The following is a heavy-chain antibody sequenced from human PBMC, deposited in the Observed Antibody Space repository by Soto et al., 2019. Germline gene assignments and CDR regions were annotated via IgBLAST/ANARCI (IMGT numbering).Heavy chain of an antibody. D-gene: IGHD6-19*01. V-gene: IGHV3-48*02. CDR1: GFTFSSFS. CDR3: ARDLGWAFDC. J-gene: IGHJ4*02. Sequence: EVQLVESGGGLVQRGGSLRLSCAASGFTFSSFSMNWVRQAPGRGLEWISYIGGGGRLISYAYSVKGRFAISRDNAQNSLYLQMDSLRDEDTAVYYCARDLGWAFDCWGQGTLVTVSS. CDR2: IGGGGRLI.